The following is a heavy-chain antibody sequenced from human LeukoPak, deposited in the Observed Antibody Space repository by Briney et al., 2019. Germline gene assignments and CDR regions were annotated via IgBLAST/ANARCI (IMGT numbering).Heavy chain of an antibody. J-gene: IGHJ6*02. CDR3: ARASSSYFYYYYGMDV. D-gene: IGHD6-13*01. Sequence: ASVKVSCKASGYTFTGYYMHWVRQAPGQGLEWMGWINPNSGGTNYAQKFQGWVTMTRDTSISTAYMELSSLRSEDTAVYYCARASSSYFYYYYGMDVWGQGTTVTVSS. V-gene: IGHV1-2*04. CDR1: GYTFTGYY. CDR2: INPNSGGT.